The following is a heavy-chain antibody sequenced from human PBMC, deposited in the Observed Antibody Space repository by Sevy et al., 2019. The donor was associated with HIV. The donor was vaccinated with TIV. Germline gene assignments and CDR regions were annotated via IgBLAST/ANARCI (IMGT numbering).Heavy chain of an antibody. CDR3: ARGGGFEQWLEVDY. D-gene: IGHD6-19*01. CDR1: GFTFSSYA. J-gene: IGHJ4*02. CDR2: ISYDGSNK. Sequence: GVSLRLSCAASGFTFSSYAMHWVRQAPGKGLEWVAVISYDGSNKYYADSVKGRFTISRDNSKNTLYLQMNSLRAEDTAVYYCARGGGFEQWLEVDYWGQGTLVTVSS. V-gene: IGHV3-30-3*01.